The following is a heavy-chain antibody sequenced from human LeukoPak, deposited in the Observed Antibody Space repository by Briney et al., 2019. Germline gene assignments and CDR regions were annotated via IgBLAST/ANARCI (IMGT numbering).Heavy chain of an antibody. CDR1: GGSISGYY. Sequence: SETLSLTCTVSGGSISGYYWSWIRQPAGKGLEWIGRIYTSGSTNYNPSLKSRVTMSVDTSKNQFSLKLSSVTAADPAVYYCARASPTTNKGAYGWFDPWGQGTLVTVSS. CDR2: IYTSGST. J-gene: IGHJ5*02. CDR3: ARASPTTNKGAYGWFDP. D-gene: IGHD1-14*01. V-gene: IGHV4-4*07.